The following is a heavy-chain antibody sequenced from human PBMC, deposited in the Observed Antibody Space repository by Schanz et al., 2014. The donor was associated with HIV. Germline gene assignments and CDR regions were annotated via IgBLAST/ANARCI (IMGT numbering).Heavy chain of an antibody. V-gene: IGHV3-NL1*01. J-gene: IGHJ6*02. CDR2: ITNSGNRM. Sequence: QVQLVESGGGVVQPGRSLRLSCAASGFSFSNYGMHWVRQAPGKGLEWISYITNSGNRMNYADSVKGRFTVSRDNSKNTLYLQLKSLRAEDTAVYYCAKDRNYYDSRYRGKGNYYYYYGMDVWGQGTTVTVSS. CDR1: GFSFSNYG. CDR3: AKDRNYYDSRYRGKGNYYYYYGMDV. D-gene: IGHD3-22*01.